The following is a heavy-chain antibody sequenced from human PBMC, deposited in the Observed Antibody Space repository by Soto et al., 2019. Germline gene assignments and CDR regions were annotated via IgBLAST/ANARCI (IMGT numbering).Heavy chain of an antibody. CDR2: ISGSGGST. CDR1: GFTFSSYA. D-gene: IGHD3-9*01. Sequence: PGGSLRLSCAASGFTFSSYAMSWVRQAPGKGLEWVSAISGSGGSTYYADSVKGRFTISRDSSKNTLYLQMNSLRAEDTAVYYCAKADYSDILTGYYPFDYWGQGTLVTVSS. J-gene: IGHJ4*02. V-gene: IGHV3-23*01. CDR3: AKADYSDILTGYYPFDY.